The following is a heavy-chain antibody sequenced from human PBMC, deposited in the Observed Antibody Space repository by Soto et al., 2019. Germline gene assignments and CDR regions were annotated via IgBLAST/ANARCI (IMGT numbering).Heavy chain of an antibody. V-gene: IGHV4-30-4*01. CDR1: GGSISSAAYY. J-gene: IGHJ6*02. CDR2: IYYSGST. Sequence: SETLSLTCTVSGGSISSAAYYWSWIRQPPGKGLEWIGYIYYSGSTYYNPSLKSRVTISVDTSKNQFSLKLSSVTAADTAVYYCARMGDIVVVPAERGYYYYGMDVWGQGTTVTVSS. D-gene: IGHD2-2*01. CDR3: ARMGDIVVVPAERGYYYYGMDV.